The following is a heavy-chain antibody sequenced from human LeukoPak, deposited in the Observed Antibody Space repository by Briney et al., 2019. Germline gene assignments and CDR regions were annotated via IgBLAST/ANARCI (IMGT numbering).Heavy chain of an antibody. V-gene: IGHV3-53*01. D-gene: IGHD3-10*01. J-gene: IGHJ6*03. Sequence: PGGSLRLSCVTSGFTFKTYAMNWVRQAPGKGLEWVSIIYSGGSTYYADSVKGRFTISRDNSKNTLYFQMNSLRAEDTAVYYCARAPYGNYYYYYMDVWGKGTTVTVSS. CDR3: ARAPYGNYYYYYMDV. CDR2: IYSGGST. CDR1: GFTFKTYA.